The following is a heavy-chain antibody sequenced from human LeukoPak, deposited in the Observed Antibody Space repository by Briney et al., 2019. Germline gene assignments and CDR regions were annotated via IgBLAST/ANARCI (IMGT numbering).Heavy chain of an antibody. CDR1: GFTFSSYA. CDR2: ISSGRSFI. CDR3: AALLFGELPKQYQKREHIDY. Sequence: GGSLRLSCAASGFTFSSYAMSWVRQAPGKGLEWVSVISSGRSFINYADSVKGRFTISRDNAKDSLYLQMNSLRAEDTAVYYCAALLFGELPKQYQKREHIDYWGLGTQVTVSS. D-gene: IGHD3-10*02. V-gene: IGHV3-21*01. J-gene: IGHJ4*02.